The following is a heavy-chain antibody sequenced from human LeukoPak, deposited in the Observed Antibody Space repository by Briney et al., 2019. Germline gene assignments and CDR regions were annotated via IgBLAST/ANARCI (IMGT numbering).Heavy chain of an antibody. CDR3: ARDIEAAGLFLDY. D-gene: IGHD6-13*01. CDR2: ISGSGGST. J-gene: IGHJ4*02. Sequence: GGSLRLSCAASGFTFSSYAMSWVRQAPGKGLEWVSAISGSGGSTYYADSVKGRFTISRDNSKNSLYLQMNSLRAEDTAVYYCARDIEAAGLFLDYWGQGTLVTVSS. V-gene: IGHV3-23*01. CDR1: GFTFSSYA.